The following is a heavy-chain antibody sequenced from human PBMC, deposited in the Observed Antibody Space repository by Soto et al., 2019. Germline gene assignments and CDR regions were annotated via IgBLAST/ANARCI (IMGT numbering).Heavy chain of an antibody. V-gene: IGHV3-9*01. Sequence: GGSLRLSCAASGFTFDDYAMHWVRQAPGKGLEWVSGISWNSGSIGYADSVKGRFTISRDNAKNSLYLQMNSLRAEDTALYYCAKDIHHDILTGWFDYWGQGTLVTV. CDR1: GFTFDDYA. D-gene: IGHD3-9*01. CDR2: ISWNSGSI. CDR3: AKDIHHDILTGWFDY. J-gene: IGHJ4*02.